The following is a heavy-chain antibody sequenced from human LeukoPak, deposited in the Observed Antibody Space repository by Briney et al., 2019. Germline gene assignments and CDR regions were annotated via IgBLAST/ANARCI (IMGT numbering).Heavy chain of an antibody. CDR1: GFTLSNYG. J-gene: IGHJ4*02. CDR2: ISDSGGRT. CDR3: AKRGVVIRAILVGFHKEAYYFDS. Sequence: GGSLRLSCTVSGFTLSNYGMSWVRQAPGKGLEWVAGISDSGGRTKYADSVRGRFTIFRDNPKNTLYLQMNSLRADDTAVYFCAKRGVVIRAILVGFHKEAYYFDSWGQGALVTVSS. D-gene: IGHD2-21*01. V-gene: IGHV3-23*01.